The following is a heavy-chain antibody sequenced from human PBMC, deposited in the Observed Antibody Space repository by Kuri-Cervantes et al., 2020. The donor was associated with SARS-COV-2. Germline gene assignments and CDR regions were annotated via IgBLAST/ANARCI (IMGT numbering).Heavy chain of an antibody. CDR1: GGSISSGGYY. Sequence: LRLSCTVSGGSISSGGYYWSWIRQPPGKGLEWIGSIYHSGSTYYNPSLKSRVTISVDTSKNQFSLKLSSVTAADTAVYYCARITMVRGVIYMDVWGKGTTVTVSS. D-gene: IGHD3-10*01. CDR2: IYHSGST. V-gene: IGHV4-30-2*03. CDR3: ARITMVRGVIYMDV. J-gene: IGHJ6*03.